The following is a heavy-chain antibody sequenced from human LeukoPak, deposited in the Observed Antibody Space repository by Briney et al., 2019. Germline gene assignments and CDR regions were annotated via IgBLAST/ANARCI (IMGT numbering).Heavy chain of an antibody. CDR2: ISYDGSNK. J-gene: IGHJ6*03. D-gene: IGHD3-10*01. CDR1: GFTFSSYA. V-gene: IGHV3-30*18. CDR3: AKDRGYYYMDV. Sequence: GGSLRLSCAASGFTFSSYAMSWVRQAPGKGLEWVAVISYDGSNKYYADSVKGRFTISRDNSKNTLYLQMNSLRAEDTAVYYCAKDRGYYYMDVWGKGTTVTVSS.